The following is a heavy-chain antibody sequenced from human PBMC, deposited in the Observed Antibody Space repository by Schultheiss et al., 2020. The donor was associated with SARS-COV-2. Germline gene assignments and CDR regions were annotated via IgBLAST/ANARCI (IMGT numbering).Heavy chain of an antibody. CDR3: ARARYYYDSSGYYTKYYFDY. Sequence: SETLSLTCTVSGGSISSGGYYWGWIRQPPGKGLEWIGSIYYSGSTNYNPSVKSRVTISVDTSKNQFSLKLSSVTAADTAVYYCARARYYYDSSGYYTKYYFDYWGQGTLVTVSS. V-gene: IGHV4-39*07. CDR1: GGSISSGGYY. CDR2: IYYSGST. D-gene: IGHD3-22*01. J-gene: IGHJ4*02.